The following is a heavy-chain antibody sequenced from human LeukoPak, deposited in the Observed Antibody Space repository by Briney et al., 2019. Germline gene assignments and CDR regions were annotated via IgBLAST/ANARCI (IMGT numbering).Heavy chain of an antibody. J-gene: IGHJ5*02. CDR2: IYYSGST. CDR1: GGSISSSSDS. D-gene: IGHD6-13*01. V-gene: IGHV4-39*07. CDR3: ARGSDSSTLNWFDP. Sequence: LETLSLTCTVSGGSISSSSDSWGWIRQPPGKGLEWIGNIYYSGSTNYNPSPKSRVTISVDTSKNQFSLKVTSVTAADTGVYYCARGSDSSTLNWFDPWGQGTLVTVSS.